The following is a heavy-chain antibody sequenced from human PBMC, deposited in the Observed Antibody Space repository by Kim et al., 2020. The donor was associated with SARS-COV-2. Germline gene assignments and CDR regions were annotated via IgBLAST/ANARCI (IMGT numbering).Heavy chain of an antibody. CDR2: ISGPGDST. Sequence: VGSLRLSCVGYGFTFSNYDMGWVRQAPGEGLEWVSSISGPGDSTTYADSMRGRFTISRDNSKNTLYVQMNSLRADDTAIYYCATRTWNGGGCYFQSWGQGTLVTVSS. D-gene: IGHD6-19*01. J-gene: IGHJ4*02. CDR3: ATRTWNGGGCYFQS. V-gene: IGHV3-23*01. CDR1: GFTFSNYD.